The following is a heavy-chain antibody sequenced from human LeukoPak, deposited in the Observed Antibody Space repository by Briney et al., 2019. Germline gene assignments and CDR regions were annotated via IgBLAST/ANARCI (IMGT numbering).Heavy chain of an antibody. Sequence: SETLSLTCTVSGXSITSSGYYWGWIRQPPGKGLEWIGNIYKSGSAYYNPSLKSRVTISVDTSKNQFPLNLTSVTATDTAVYYCARHRGYTYGYVDYWGQGTLVTVSS. CDR1: GXSITSSGYY. D-gene: IGHD5-18*01. J-gene: IGHJ4*02. CDR3: ARHRGYTYGYVDY. CDR2: IYKSGSA. V-gene: IGHV4-39*01.